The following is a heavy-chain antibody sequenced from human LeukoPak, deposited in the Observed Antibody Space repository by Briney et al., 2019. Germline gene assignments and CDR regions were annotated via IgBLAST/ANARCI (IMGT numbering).Heavy chain of an antibody. J-gene: IGHJ4*02. Sequence: GESLKISCKGSGYSFTSYWIGWVRQMPGKGLEWMGIIYPGDSDTRYSPSFQGQVTISADKSISTAYLQWSSLKASDTAMYYCARKNYGSGSYIYFDYWGQGTLVTISS. V-gene: IGHV5-51*01. CDR1: GYSFTSYW. CDR3: ARKNYGSGSYIYFDY. CDR2: IYPGDSDT. D-gene: IGHD3-10*01.